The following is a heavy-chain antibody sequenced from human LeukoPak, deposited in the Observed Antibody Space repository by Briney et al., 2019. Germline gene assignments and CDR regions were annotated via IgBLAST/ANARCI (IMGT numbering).Heavy chain of an antibody. CDR3: AELGITMIGGV. Sequence: PGGSLRLSCAASGITFRDYEMIWVRQAPGKGLEWVSSISTSGSTTYYADSVKGRFTISRDNAKNSLYLQMNSLRAEDTAVYYCAELGITMIGGVWGKGTTVTISS. V-gene: IGHV3-48*03. J-gene: IGHJ6*04. CDR1: GITFRDYE. D-gene: IGHD3-10*02. CDR2: ISTSGSTT.